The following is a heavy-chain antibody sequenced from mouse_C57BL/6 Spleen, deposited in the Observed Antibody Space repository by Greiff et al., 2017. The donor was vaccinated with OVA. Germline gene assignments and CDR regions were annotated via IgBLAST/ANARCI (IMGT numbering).Heavy chain of an antibody. D-gene: IGHD4-1*01. V-gene: IGHV1-9*01. J-gene: IGHJ2*01. CDR3: ARRLGRGYFDY. CDR1: GYTFTGYW. CDR2: ILPGSGST. Sequence: QVQLQQSGAELMKPGASVKLSCKATGYTFTGYWIEWVKQRPGHGLEWIGEILPGSGSTNYTEKFKGKATFTADTSSNTAYMQLSSLTTEDSAIYYCARRLGRGYFDYWGQGTTLTVSS.